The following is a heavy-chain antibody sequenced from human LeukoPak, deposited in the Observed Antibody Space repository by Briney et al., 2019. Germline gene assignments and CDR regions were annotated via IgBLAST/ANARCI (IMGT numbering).Heavy chain of an antibody. D-gene: IGHD3-10*01. CDR3: ARGGVTDD. CDR1: GFTLSTYA. V-gene: IGHV3-30-3*01. J-gene: IGHJ4*02. Sequence: PGGSLRLSCVDSGFTLSTYAMHWVRQAPGKGLEWVAVISSDGSNKYYADSVKGRFTISRDNSKNTLYLQMSSLRVEDTAVYYCARGGVTDDWGQGTLVTVSS. CDR2: ISSDGSNK.